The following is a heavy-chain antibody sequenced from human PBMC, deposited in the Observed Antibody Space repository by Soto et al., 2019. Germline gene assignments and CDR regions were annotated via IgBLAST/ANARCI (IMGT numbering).Heavy chain of an antibody. CDR1: GYTFTSYG. J-gene: IGHJ4*02. Sequence: ASVKVSCKASGYTFTSYGISWVRQAPGQGLEWMGWISAYNGNTNYAQKLQGRVTMTTDTSTSTAYMELRGLRSDDTAVYYCARDLLDYYDRGSFDYWGQGTLVTVSS. CDR2: ISAYNGNT. CDR3: ARDLLDYYDRGSFDY. V-gene: IGHV1-18*04. D-gene: IGHD3-22*01.